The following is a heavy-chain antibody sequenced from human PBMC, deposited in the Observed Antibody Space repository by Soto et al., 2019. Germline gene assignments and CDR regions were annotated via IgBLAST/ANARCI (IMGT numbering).Heavy chain of an antibody. D-gene: IGHD6-6*01. CDR1: GYTFTGYY. CDR2: INPNSGGT. V-gene: IGHV1-2*04. CDR3: ARDTKEIAARYEVHYYYMDV. J-gene: IGHJ6*03. Sequence: ASVKVSCKASGYTFTGYYMHWVRQAPGQGLEWMGWINPNSGGTNYAQKFQGWVTMTRDTSISTAYMELSRLRSDDTAVYYCARDTKEIAARYEVHYYYMDVWGKGTTVTVSS.